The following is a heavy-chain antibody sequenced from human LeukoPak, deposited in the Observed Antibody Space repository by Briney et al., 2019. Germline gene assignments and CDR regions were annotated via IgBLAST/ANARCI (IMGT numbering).Heavy chain of an antibody. J-gene: IGHJ4*02. V-gene: IGHV3-48*04. D-gene: IGHD5-18*01. CDR2: ISSSGRTV. CDR3: ARNREHAYRYGFDY. CDR1: GFTFSSYW. Sequence: SGGSLRLSCAASGFTFSSYWMSWVRQAPGKGLGWVSYISSSGRTVDYAESVKGRFTISTENAKKSLYLQMISLRADDTAVYYCARNREHAYRYGFDYWGQGALVTVSS.